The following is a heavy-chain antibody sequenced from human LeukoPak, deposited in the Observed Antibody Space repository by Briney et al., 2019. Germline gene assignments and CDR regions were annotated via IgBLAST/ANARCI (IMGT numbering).Heavy chain of an antibody. CDR3: ARVGPRLPGIAAAVDY. J-gene: IGHJ4*02. Sequence: GGSLRLSCAASGFTSSDYYMSWIRQAPGKGLEWVSYISSSGSTIYYADSVKGRFTISRDNAKNSLYLQMNSLRAEDTAVYYCARVGPRLPGIAAAVDYWGQGTLVTVSS. V-gene: IGHV3-11*01. CDR1: GFTSSDYY. D-gene: IGHD6-13*01. CDR2: ISSSGSTI.